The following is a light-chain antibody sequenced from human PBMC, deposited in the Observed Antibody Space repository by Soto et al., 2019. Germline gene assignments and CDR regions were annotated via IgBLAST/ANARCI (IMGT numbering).Light chain of an antibody. CDR1: QSIDTA. Sequence: DIQMTQSPSTLSASVGDRVTITCRASQSIDTALAWYQQKPGKAPNLLIYRASNLESGVPSRFSGSGSGTEFTLAISSLQPDDFATYYCQQYNSYPFTFGPGTKVDIK. CDR2: RAS. J-gene: IGKJ3*01. CDR3: QQYNSYPFT. V-gene: IGKV1-5*03.